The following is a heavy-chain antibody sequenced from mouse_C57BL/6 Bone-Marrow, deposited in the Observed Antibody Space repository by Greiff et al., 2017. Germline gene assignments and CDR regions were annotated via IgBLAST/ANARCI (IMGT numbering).Heavy chain of an antibody. J-gene: IGHJ1*03. CDR3: ARPYYSNYWYFDV. D-gene: IGHD2-5*01. CDR1: GYTFTSYW. Sequence: VQLQQSGPELVKPGASVKMSCKASGYTFTSYWITWVKQRPGQGLEWIGNIYPGSGSTNYNEKFKGKATLTVDTSSGTAYMQLSSLTSEDSAVYCCARPYYSNYWYFDVWGTGTTVTVSS. V-gene: IGHV1-55*01. CDR2: IYPGSGST.